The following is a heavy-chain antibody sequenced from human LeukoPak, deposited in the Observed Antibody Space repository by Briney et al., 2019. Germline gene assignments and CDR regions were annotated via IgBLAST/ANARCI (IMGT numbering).Heavy chain of an antibody. CDR3: ARPTNSEGAFDY. J-gene: IGHJ4*02. CDR1: RGTFSSYA. V-gene: IGHV1-69*05. D-gene: IGHD1-26*01. CDR2: IIPIFGTA. Sequence: SVKVSCKASRGTFSSYAISWVRQAPGQGLEWMGRIIPIFGTANYAQKFQGRVTITTDESTSTAYMELSSLRSEDTAVYYCARPTNSEGAFDYWGQGTLVTVSS.